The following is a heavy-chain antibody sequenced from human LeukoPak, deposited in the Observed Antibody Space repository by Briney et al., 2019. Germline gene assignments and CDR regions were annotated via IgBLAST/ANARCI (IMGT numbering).Heavy chain of an antibody. CDR2: IYSGGST. J-gene: IGHJ4*02. D-gene: IGHD1-26*01. CDR1: GFTFSSYA. Sequence: SGGSLRLSCAASGFTFSSYAMSWVRQAPGKGLEWVSVIYSGGSTYYADSVKGRFTISRDNSKNTLYLQMNSLRAEDTAVYYCARDRGSYSGYWGQGTLVTVSS. V-gene: IGHV3-53*01. CDR3: ARDRGSYSGY.